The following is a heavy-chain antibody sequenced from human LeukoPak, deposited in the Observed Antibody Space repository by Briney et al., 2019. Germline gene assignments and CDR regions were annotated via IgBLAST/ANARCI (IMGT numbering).Heavy chain of an antibody. CDR2: ITSSSSYI. CDR3: TRKGSQWDFLVDY. V-gene: IGHV3-21*01. CDR1: GFTFSSYG. D-gene: IGHD2/OR15-2a*01. J-gene: IGHJ4*02. Sequence: GGSLRLSCAASGFTFSSYGMSWVRQAPGKGLEWVSSITSSSSYIYYADSVKGRFTISRDNSENSLYLQMDSLTAEDTAVYYCTRKGSQWDFLVDYWGQGTRVAVSP.